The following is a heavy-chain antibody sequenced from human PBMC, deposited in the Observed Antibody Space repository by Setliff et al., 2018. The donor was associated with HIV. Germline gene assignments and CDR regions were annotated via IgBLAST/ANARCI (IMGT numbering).Heavy chain of an antibody. V-gene: IGHV1-69*13. J-gene: IGHJ1*01. D-gene: IGHD3-22*01. CDR3: ARGADASGYFYREYFQH. Sequence: SVKVSCKASGVTFNYSFITWVRQAPGQGLEWMGGVVPTIHEATYAQKFQGRVTITADESATTVYMDMSGLTSEDTAIYYCARGADASGYFYREYFQHWGQGTLVTVSS. CDR1: GVTFNYSF. CDR2: VVPTIHEA.